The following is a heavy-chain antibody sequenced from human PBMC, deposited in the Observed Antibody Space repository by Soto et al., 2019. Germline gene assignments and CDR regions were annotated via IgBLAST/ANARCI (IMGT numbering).Heavy chain of an antibody. Sequence: SGPTLVNPTQTLTLTCTLSGFSLTTRSMCVSWIRQSPGKALEWLALIDWDGDTYYSTSLKTRLAISRDTSTNQVVLTMTNLDPADTATYFCARRLNYDFWTGYFFDFWGQGALVTVSS. CDR3: ARRLNYDFWTGYFFDF. V-gene: IGHV2-70*01. CDR1: GFSLTTRSMC. J-gene: IGHJ4*02. D-gene: IGHD3-3*01. CDR2: IDWDGDT.